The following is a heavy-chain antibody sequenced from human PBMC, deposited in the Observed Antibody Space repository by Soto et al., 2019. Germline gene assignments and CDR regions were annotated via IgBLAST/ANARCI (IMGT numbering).Heavy chain of an antibody. V-gene: IGHV4-38-2*02. CDR1: NFSISSGYY. CDR3: ARVMAELRLPGSLEFDF. CDR2: IYHTGHT. J-gene: IGHJ4*02. Sequence: SETLSLTCIVSNFSISSGYYWGWIRQSPGKGLEWIATIYHTGHTYYNPSLKSRVTISVDTSENHFSLKLSSVTAADTAFYSCARVMAELRLPGSLEFDFWGQGTLVTVSS. D-gene: IGHD3-16*01.